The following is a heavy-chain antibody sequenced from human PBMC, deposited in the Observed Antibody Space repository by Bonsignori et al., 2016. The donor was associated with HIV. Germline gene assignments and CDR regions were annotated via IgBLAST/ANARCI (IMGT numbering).Heavy chain of an antibody. D-gene: IGHD3-10*01. CDR2: IYWDDDK. J-gene: IGHJ4*02. Sequence: RQAPGKALEWLALIYWDDDKRYSPSLKSRLTITKDTSKNQVVLTMTNMDPVDTATYYCAQGGYYYGSGSFDYWGQGTLVTVSS. V-gene: IGHV2-5*02. CDR3: AQGGYYYGSGSFDY.